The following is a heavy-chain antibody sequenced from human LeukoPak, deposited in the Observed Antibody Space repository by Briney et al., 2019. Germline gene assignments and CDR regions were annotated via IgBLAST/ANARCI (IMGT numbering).Heavy chain of an antibody. Sequence: ASVKVSCKASGYTFTAYYMHWVRQAPGQGLEWMGWIDLNSGGTNYAQKFQGRVTMTRDTSISTAYMELSRLKSDETAVYYCARSPGYCNSASCYGWFDPWGQGTLVTVSS. J-gene: IGHJ5*02. CDR3: ARSPGYCNSASCYGWFDP. V-gene: IGHV1-2*02. CDR1: GYTFTAYY. CDR2: IDLNSGGT. D-gene: IGHD2-2*01.